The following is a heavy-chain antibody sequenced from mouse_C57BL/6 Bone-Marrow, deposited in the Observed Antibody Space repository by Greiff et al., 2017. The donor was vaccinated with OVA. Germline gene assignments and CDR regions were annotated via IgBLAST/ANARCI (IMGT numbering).Heavy chain of an antibody. J-gene: IGHJ4*01. CDR2: INPGSGGT. CDR3: ARAETAQATFYAMDY. CDR1: GYAFTNYL. Sequence: QVQLQQSGAELVRPGTSVKVSCKASGYAFTNYLIEWVKQRPGQGLEWIGVINPGSGGTNYNEKFKGKATLPADKSSSTAYMQLSSLTSEDSAVYFCARAETAQATFYAMDYWGQGTSVTVSS. V-gene: IGHV1-54*01. D-gene: IGHD3-2*02.